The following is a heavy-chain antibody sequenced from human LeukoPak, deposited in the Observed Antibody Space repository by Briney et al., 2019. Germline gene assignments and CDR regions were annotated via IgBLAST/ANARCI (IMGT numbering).Heavy chain of an antibody. Sequence: SETLSLTCTVSGDSISSGSYYWSWIRQPAGKGLEWIGRIYASGIANYNPSLKSRVTISVDTSKNHFSLKLTSVTAADTAVYYCASEWSGGWFQMDYWGQGTQVTVSS. CDR3: ASEWSGGWFQMDY. CDR2: IYASGIA. J-gene: IGHJ4*02. D-gene: IGHD3-3*01. V-gene: IGHV4-61*02. CDR1: GDSISSGSYY.